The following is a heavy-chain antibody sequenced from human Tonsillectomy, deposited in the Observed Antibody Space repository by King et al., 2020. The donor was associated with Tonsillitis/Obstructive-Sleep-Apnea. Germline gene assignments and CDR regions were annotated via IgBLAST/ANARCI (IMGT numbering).Heavy chain of an antibody. CDR1: GFTFNTYD. J-gene: IGHJ4*02. CDR2: IRTGCDR. D-gene: IGHD6-19*01. CDR3: ARAGGSGWYALDF. Sequence: VQLVESGGGLVQPGGSLRLSCAASGFTFNTYDMHWVRQATGKGLEGVSAIRTGCDRKYSGSVKGRFTVSRENGKNSLFLQMNSLRAGDTAVYYCARAGGSGWYALDFWGQGTLVTVSS. V-gene: IGHV3-13*04.